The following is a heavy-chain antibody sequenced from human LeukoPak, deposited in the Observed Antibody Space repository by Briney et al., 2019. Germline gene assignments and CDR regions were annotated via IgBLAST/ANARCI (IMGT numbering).Heavy chain of an antibody. CDR1: GFTFSSYG. V-gene: IGHV3-7*04. D-gene: IGHD3-10*01. Sequence: GGSLRLSCAASGFTFSSYGMHWVRQAPGKGLEWVANIKQDGSEKYYVDSVKGRFTISRDNAKNSLYMQMNSLRAEDTAVYYCARDRRPYYGSGSYPDYWGQGTLVTVSS. CDR2: IKQDGSEK. J-gene: IGHJ4*02. CDR3: ARDRRPYYGSGSYPDY.